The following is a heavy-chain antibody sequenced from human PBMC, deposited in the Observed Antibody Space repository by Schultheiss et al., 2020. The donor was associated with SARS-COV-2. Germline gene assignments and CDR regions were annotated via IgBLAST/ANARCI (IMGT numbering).Heavy chain of an antibody. J-gene: IGHJ4*02. V-gene: IGHV3-15*01. D-gene: IGHD3-3*01. CDR1: GFTFSNAW. CDR3: TTDLWGGRVDFLDGDFDY. CDR2: IKSKTDGGTT. Sequence: GGSLRLSCAASGFTFSNAWMSWVRQAPGKGLEWVGRIKSKTDGGTTDYAAPVKGRFTISRDDSKNTLYLQMNSLKTEDTAVYYCTTDLWGGRVDFLDGDFDYWGQGTLVTVSS.